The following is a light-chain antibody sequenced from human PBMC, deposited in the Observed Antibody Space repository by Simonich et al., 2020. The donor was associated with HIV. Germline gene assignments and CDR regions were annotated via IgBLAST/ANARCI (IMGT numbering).Light chain of an antibody. J-gene: IGKJ5*01. CDR2: LGS. CDR3: MQALQTPIT. Sequence: DIVMTQSPLSLPVTPGEPASISCRSSQSLLHSNGYNYLDWYLQRPGQSPQLLIYLGSNRASGVPDRFSGSGSGKDFTLIISRVEAEDVGVYYCMQALQTPITFGQGTRLEIK. V-gene: IGKV2-28*01. CDR1: QSLLHSNGYNY.